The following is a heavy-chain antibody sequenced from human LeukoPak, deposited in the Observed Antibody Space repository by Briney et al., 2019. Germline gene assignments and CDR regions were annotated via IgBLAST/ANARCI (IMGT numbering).Heavy chain of an antibody. J-gene: IGHJ4*02. Sequence: GVSVTLSCSASGFTFSSYAMSWLRQAPGKGLEWVSAISGSGGSTYYADSVKGRFTISRDNSKSTLYLQMNRLRAEDTAVYYCAKEYGNFDYWGQGTLVTVSS. CDR3: AKEYGNFDY. CDR1: GFTFSSYA. D-gene: IGHD4-17*01. V-gene: IGHV3-23*01. CDR2: ISGSGGST.